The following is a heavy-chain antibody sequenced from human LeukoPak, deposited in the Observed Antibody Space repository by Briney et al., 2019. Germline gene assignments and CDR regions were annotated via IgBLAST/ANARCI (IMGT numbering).Heavy chain of an antibody. CDR2: IYPGDSDT. D-gene: IGHD6-13*01. Sequence: GESLKISFKGSGYRFTSYWIGWVRPMPGKGLAWMGIIYPGDSDTRYSPSFQGQVTISADKSISTAYLQWSSLKASDTAMYYCARRLRGSSWYLDYWGQGTLVTVSS. CDR1: GYRFTSYW. V-gene: IGHV5-51*01. CDR3: ARRLRGSSWYLDY. J-gene: IGHJ4*02.